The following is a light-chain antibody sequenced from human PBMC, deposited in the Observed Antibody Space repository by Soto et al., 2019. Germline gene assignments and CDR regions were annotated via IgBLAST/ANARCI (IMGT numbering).Light chain of an antibody. CDR3: QQYGISPPT. J-gene: IGKJ2*01. CDR1: QSVTSSY. CDR2: SAS. Sequence: EVVLTQSPDTLSLSPGQRATLSCRASQSVTSSYLAWYQQKLGQAPRLLIYSASTRVTGIPDRFSGRGSGTDFTLTVSRLEPEDFAVYYCQQYGISPPTFGQGTNLEIK. V-gene: IGKV3-20*01.